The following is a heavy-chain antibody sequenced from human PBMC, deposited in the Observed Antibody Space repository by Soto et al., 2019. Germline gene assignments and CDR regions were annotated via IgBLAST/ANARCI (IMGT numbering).Heavy chain of an antibody. Sequence: GGSLRLSCAASGFTFSSYAMSWVRQAPGKGLDWVSAISGSGGSTYYADSVKGRFTISRDNSKNTLYLQMNSLRAEDTAVYYCAKGPPSCSSTSCYGYYFDYWGQGTLVTVSS. V-gene: IGHV3-23*01. CDR1: GFTFSSYA. J-gene: IGHJ4*02. CDR2: ISGSGGST. CDR3: AKGPPSCSSTSCYGYYFDY. D-gene: IGHD2-2*01.